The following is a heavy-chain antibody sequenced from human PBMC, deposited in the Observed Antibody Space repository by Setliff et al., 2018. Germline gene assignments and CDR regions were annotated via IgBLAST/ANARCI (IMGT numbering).Heavy chain of an antibody. Sequence: PSETLSLTCTVSGGSISSSSYYWGWIRQPPGKGLEWIGTICYTGNTYYNPSLKSRVTISVDTSKNQFSLNLSSVTAADTAIYCCARVVPLGGTDRWGQGTLVTVSS. CDR2: ICYTGNT. CDR1: GGSISSSSYY. CDR3: ARVVPLGGTDR. J-gene: IGHJ5*02. D-gene: IGHD1-1*01. V-gene: IGHV4-39*07.